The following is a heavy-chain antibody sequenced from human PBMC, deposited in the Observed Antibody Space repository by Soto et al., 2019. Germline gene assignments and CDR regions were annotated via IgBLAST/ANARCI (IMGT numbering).Heavy chain of an antibody. CDR1: GFTFSSYA. CDR2: ISYDGSNK. J-gene: IGHJ4*02. CDR3: ARAEGGQWLGHFAY. Sequence: QVQLVESGGGVVQPGRSLRLSCAASGFTFSSYAMHWVRQAPGKGLEWVAVISYDGSNKYYADSVKGRFTISRDNSKNTLYLQMSSLRAEDTAVYYCARAEGGQWLGHFAYWGQGTLVTVSS. D-gene: IGHD6-19*01. V-gene: IGHV3-30-3*01.